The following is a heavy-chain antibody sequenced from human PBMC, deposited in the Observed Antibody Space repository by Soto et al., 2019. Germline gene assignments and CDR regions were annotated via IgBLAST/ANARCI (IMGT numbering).Heavy chain of an antibody. V-gene: IGHV3-33*01. CDR1: GFTFSSYG. D-gene: IGHD3-3*01. Sequence: GGSLRLSCAASGFTFSSYGMHWVRQAPGKGLEWVAVIWYDGSNKYYVDSVKGRFTISRDNAKNSLYLQMNSLRAEDTAVYYCARDSDFWRTDYFDYWGQGTLVTVSS. CDR3: ARDSDFWRTDYFDY. CDR2: IWYDGSNK. J-gene: IGHJ4*02.